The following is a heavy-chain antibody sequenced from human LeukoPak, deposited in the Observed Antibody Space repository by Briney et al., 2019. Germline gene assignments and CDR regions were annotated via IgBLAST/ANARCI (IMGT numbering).Heavy chain of an antibody. D-gene: IGHD2-15*01. CDR2: INHSGST. J-gene: IGHJ5*02. V-gene: IGHV4-34*01. CDR1: GGSFSGYY. CDR3: ARGIVVVVAATSSWFDP. Sequence: KPSETLSLTCAVYGGSFSGYYWSWIRQPPGKGLEWIGEINHSGSTNYNPSLKSRVTISVDTSKNQFSLKLSSVTAADTAVYYCARGIVVVVAATSSWFDPWGQGTLVTVSS.